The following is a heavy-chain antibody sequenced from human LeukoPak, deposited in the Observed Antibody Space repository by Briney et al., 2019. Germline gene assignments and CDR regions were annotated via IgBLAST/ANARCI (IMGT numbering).Heavy chain of an antibody. D-gene: IGHD2-2*01. Sequence: GGSLRLSCAGSGFNFIDNSMHWVRQAPGRGLEWVSSICSSKTYIYYRDSVKGRFTISRDNAKNSLFLRMNSLRVEDTAVYFCARGYCSGTSCYMFDSWGQGTRVIVSS. CDR2: ICSSKTYI. CDR3: ARGYCSGTSCYMFDS. CDR1: GFNFIDNS. V-gene: IGHV3-21*01. J-gene: IGHJ4*02.